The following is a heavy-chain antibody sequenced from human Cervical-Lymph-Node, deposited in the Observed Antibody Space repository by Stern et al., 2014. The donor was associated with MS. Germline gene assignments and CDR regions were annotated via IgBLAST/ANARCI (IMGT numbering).Heavy chain of an antibody. CDR3: AREGIMITLAGGDYYFDY. Sequence: QVQLQESGGGVVQPGRSLRLSCAASGFTFSSYGMHWVRQAPGKGLEWVAVIWYDGSNKYYADSVKGRFTISRDNSKNPLDLQMNSLRAEDTAVYYCAREGIMITLAGGDYYFDYWGQGTLVTVSS. V-gene: IGHV3-33*01. CDR1: GFTFSSYG. CDR2: IWYDGSNK. D-gene: IGHD3-16*01. J-gene: IGHJ4*02.